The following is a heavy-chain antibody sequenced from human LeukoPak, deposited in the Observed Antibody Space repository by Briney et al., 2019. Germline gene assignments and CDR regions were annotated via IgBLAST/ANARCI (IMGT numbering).Heavy chain of an antibody. Sequence: GGSLRLSCAASGFTSSCSAIHWVRQASGKGLEWVGRIRDKANSYATAYIASVKGRFTISRDDSKNTAYLQMSSLKTEDTAVYYCTRWDCTTTGCYPFDYWGQGTLVTVSS. D-gene: IGHD2-2*01. CDR2: IRDKANSYAT. V-gene: IGHV3-73*01. J-gene: IGHJ4*02. CDR1: GFTSSCSA. CDR3: TRWDCTTTGCYPFDY.